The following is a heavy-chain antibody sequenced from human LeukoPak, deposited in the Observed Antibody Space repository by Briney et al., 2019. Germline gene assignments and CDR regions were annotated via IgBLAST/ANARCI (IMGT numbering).Heavy chain of an antibody. CDR3: AIDTNNYYGSGSFDY. V-gene: IGHV5-10-1*01. CDR2: IDPSDSYT. J-gene: IGHJ4*02. CDR1: GYSFTSYW. Sequence: GESLKISCKGSGYSFTSYWISWVRQMPGKGLEWMGRIDPSDSYTNYSPSFQGHVTISADKSISTAYLQWSSLKAPDTAMYYCAIDTNNYYGSGSFDYWGQGTLVTVSS. D-gene: IGHD3-10*01.